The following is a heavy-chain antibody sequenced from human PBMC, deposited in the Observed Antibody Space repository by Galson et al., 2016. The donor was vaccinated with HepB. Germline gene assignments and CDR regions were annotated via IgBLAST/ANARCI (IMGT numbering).Heavy chain of an antibody. V-gene: IGHV3-7*01. D-gene: IGHD2-15*01. CDR3: AREGPRRISVAKMGFFDY. CDR1: GYPFEKCW. CDR2: IKQDGSEK. J-gene: IGHJ4*02. Sequence: SLRLSCAASGYPFEKCWLSWVRQAPGKGLEWVANIKQDGSEKYYGDSVKGRFTISRDNARNSAYLQMNNLRVDDTAVYYCAREGPRRISVAKMGFFDYWGRGSLVTVSS.